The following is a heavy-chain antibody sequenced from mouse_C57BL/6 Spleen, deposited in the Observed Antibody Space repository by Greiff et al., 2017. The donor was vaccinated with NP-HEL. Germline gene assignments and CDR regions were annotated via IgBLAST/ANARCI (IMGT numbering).Heavy chain of an antibody. CDR3: ARQSMVTTGYYYAMDY. CDR1: GFTFSSYG. Sequence: EVKVVESGGDLVKPGGSLKLSCAASGFTFSSYGMSWVRQTPDKRLEWVATISSGGSYTYYPDSVKGRFTISRDNAKNTLYLQMSSLKSEDTAMYYCARQSMVTTGYYYAMDYWGQGTSVTVSS. CDR2: ISSGGSYT. J-gene: IGHJ4*01. D-gene: IGHD2-2*01. V-gene: IGHV5-6*01.